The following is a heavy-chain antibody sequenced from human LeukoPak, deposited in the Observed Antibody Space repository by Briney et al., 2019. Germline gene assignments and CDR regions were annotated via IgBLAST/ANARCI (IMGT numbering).Heavy chain of an antibody. CDR1: GYRFTDYW. J-gene: IGHJ4*02. CDR2: IYPGDSDT. V-gene: IGHV5-51*01. Sequence: GESLKISCQGSGYRFTDYWIGWVRQVPGRGLGWMSIIYPGDSDTRYSPSFQGRVTISADKSISIAYLQWSGLKASDTAIYYCAAGWFGGPYDYWGQGILVTVSS. D-gene: IGHD3-10*01. CDR3: AAGWFGGPYDY.